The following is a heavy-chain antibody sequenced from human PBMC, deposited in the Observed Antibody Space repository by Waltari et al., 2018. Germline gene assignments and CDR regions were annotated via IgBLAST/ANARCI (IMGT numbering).Heavy chain of an antibody. D-gene: IGHD1-26*01. CDR2: ISSDGSGK. CDR1: GSPFNNYG. V-gene: IGHV3-30*18. CDR3: AKAGGIYNYPLDP. Sequence: QVEGSGGGVVQPGGSLRLSCVASGSPFNNYGMHWVRQAPGKGLEWLAVISSDGSGKYYADSVKGRFTMSRDNSKNMVYLQMNSLRPEDTAVYYCAKAGGIYNYPLDPWGQGTLVTVSS. J-gene: IGHJ5*02.